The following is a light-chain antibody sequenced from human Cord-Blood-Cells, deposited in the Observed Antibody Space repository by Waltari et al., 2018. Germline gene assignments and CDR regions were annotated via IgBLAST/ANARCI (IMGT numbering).Light chain of an antibody. CDR3: QQSYSTPWT. J-gene: IGKJ1*01. Sequence: DIQMTQSTSSLSASVGDRVTITCRASQSISSYLNWYQQKPGKAPKLLIYAASSLQSGVPSMFSGSGSGTDFTLTISSLQPEDFATYYCQQSYSTPWTFVQGTKVEIK. V-gene: IGKV1-39*01. CDR1: QSISSY. CDR2: AAS.